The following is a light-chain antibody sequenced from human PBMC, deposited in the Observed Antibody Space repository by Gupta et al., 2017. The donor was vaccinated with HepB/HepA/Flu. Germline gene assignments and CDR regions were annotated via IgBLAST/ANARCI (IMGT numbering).Light chain of an antibody. CDR3: QSEDSSGTSVV. CDR2: KDT. Sequence: SYELTQPPSVSVSPGQTARITCSGDALRNKFVCWYQQKPGQAPVLLIYKDTQRPSGIPERISGSSSGATVTLTISGVQSEDEADYYCQSEDSSGTSVVFGGGIKLTVL. J-gene: IGLJ2*01. V-gene: IGLV3-25*03. CDR1: ALRNKF.